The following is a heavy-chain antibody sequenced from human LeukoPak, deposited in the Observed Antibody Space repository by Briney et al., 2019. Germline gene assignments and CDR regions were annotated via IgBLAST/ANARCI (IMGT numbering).Heavy chain of an antibody. CDR3: ARGTVTTYGMDV. CDR1: GFNFNSHG. V-gene: IGHV3-30*03. J-gene: IGHJ6*02. D-gene: IGHD4-17*01. CDR2: IPSDGSYT. Sequence: GGSLRLSCAASGFNFNSHGMHWVRQAPGKGLEWVALIPSDGSYTYYADSVKGRFTISRDNAKNSLYLQMNGLRAEDTAVYYCARGTVTTYGMDVWGQGATVTVSS.